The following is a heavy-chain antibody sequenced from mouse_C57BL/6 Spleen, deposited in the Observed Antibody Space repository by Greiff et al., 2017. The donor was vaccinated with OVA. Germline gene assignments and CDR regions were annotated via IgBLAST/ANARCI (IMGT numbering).Heavy chain of an antibody. V-gene: IGHV1-4*01. D-gene: IGHD2-14*01. Sequence: VQLQQSGAELARPGASVKMSCKASGYTFTSYTMHWVKQRPGQGLEWIGYINPSSGYTKYNQKFKDKATLTADKSSSPAYMQLSSLTSEDSAVYYWARCEYDGGYYAMDYWGQGTSVTVSS. CDR2: INPSSGYT. CDR3: ARCEYDGGYYAMDY. J-gene: IGHJ4*01. CDR1: GYTFTSYT.